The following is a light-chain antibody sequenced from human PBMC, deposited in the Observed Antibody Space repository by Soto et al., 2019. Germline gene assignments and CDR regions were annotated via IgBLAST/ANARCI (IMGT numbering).Light chain of an antibody. CDR1: QDVYIY. Sequence: IQLTQSPASLSASIGDRVTITCQASQDVYIYLNWYQQKPGKAPTLLIYDASNLETGVPSRFSGTGSGTHFILTISSLEAEAFATYYCQQYDTVPPYAFGQGTKLEI. CDR3: QQYDTVPPYA. J-gene: IGKJ2*01. V-gene: IGKV1-33*01. CDR2: DAS.